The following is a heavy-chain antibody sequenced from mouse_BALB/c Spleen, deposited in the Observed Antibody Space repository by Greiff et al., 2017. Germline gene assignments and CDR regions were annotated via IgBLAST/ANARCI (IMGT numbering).Heavy chain of an antibody. D-gene: IGHD1-1*01. CDR1: GYTFTNYT. Sequence: VQLVESGAELARPGASVKMSCKASGYTFTNYTMHWVKQRPGQGLEWIGYINPSSGYTNYNQKFKDKATLTADKSSSTAYMQLSSLTSEDSAVYYCARPYGRGAMDYWGQGTSVTVSS. CDR2: INPSSGYT. CDR3: ARPYGRGAMDY. V-gene: IGHV1-4*01. J-gene: IGHJ4*01.